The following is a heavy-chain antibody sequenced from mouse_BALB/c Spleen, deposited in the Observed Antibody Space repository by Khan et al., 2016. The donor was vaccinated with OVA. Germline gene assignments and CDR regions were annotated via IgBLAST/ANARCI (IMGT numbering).Heavy chain of an antibody. CDR1: GYIFTDYV. V-gene: IGHV1-77*01. D-gene: IGHD4-1*01. CDR2: IYPGSDST. Sequence: VQLQESGPELVKPGASVKMSCKASGYIFTDYVMNWVKQRTGQGLEWIGQIYPGSDSTYYNEKFKDKATLTADRYSSTVYMQLHSLTSEDSAVYFCARGGWDVFAYWGQGTLVTVSA. J-gene: IGHJ3*01. CDR3: ARGGWDVFAY.